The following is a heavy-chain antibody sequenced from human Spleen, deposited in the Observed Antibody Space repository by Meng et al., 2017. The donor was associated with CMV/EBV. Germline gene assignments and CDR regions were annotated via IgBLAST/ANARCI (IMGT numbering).Heavy chain of an antibody. CDR1: GFTFSSHW. J-gene: IGHJ4*02. Sequence: GESLKISCAASGFTFSSHWMTWVRQAPGKGLEWVANINQDGSQKNYVDSVKGRFTISRDNAKNSLFLQMNSLRAEDTAVYYCARDDSSGYYPDYWGQGTLVTVSS. CDR3: ARDDSSGYYPDY. V-gene: IGHV3-7*01. D-gene: IGHD3-22*01. CDR2: INQDGSQK.